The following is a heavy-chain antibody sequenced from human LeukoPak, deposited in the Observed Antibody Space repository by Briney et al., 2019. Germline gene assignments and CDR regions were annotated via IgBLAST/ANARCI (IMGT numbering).Heavy chain of an antibody. CDR2: IIPIFGTA. CDR3: ARDLEKYSSSWYGGDY. J-gene: IGHJ4*02. D-gene: IGHD6-13*01. CDR1: GVTFSSYA. Sequence: SVKVSCKASGVTFSSYAISWVRQAPGQGLEWMGRIIPIFGTANYAQKFQGRVTITTDESTSTAYMELSSLRSEDTAVYYCARDLEKYSSSWYGGDYWGQGTLVTVSS. V-gene: IGHV1-69*05.